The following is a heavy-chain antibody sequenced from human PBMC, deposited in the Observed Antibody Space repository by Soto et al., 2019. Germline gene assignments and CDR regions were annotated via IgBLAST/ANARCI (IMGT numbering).Heavy chain of an antibody. J-gene: IGHJ4*02. CDR3: ASHSPPYYYDSSAFDY. CDR1: GYSFTSYW. Sequence: ESLKISCKGSGYSFTSYWISWVRQMPGKGLEWMGRIDPSDSYTNYSPSFQGHVTISADKSISTAYLQWSSLKASDTAMYYCASHSPPYYYDSSAFDYWGQGTLVTVSS. V-gene: IGHV5-10-1*01. D-gene: IGHD3-22*01. CDR2: IDPSDSYT.